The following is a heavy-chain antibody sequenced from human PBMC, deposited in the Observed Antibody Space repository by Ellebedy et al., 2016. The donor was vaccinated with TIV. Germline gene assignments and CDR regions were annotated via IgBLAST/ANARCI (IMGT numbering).Heavy chain of an antibody. CDR1: GYTFTTYG. V-gene: IGHV1-3*01. J-gene: IGHJ4*02. Sequence: AASVKVSCKASGYTFTTYGVHWVRQAPGQRLEWMGWINGGNGNTKYSQNFQGRVTISRDTSASTAYMELTSLRSEDTAVYYCAREINRGGSWYDYWGQGTLVTVSS. CDR3: AREINRGGSWYDY. D-gene: IGHD6-13*01. CDR2: INGGNGNT.